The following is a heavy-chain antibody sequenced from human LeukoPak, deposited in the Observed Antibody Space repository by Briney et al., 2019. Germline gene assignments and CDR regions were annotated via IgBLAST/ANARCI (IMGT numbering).Heavy chain of an antibody. CDR3: ASAPATGTGAFDF. Sequence: SVKVSCKAFGGTFSSNPISWVRQAPGQGLEWMGRVVPIFGTVNYSQKFQGSLTITADKFTTTAYMELRSLRSEDTAVYYCASAPATGTGAFDFWGQGTSVTVSS. D-gene: IGHD6-13*01. CDR1: GGTFSSNP. V-gene: IGHV1-69*06. CDR2: VVPIFGTV. J-gene: IGHJ3*01.